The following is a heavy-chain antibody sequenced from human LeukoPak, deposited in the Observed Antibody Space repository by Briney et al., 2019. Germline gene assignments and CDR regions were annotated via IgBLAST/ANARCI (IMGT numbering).Heavy chain of an antibody. D-gene: IGHD3-3*01. CDR3: AKDPDYDFWSGYSSLGTYFDY. CDR1: GFTFSSLW. V-gene: IGHV3-7*03. J-gene: IGHJ4*02. CDR2: IRQDGNDK. Sequence: PGGSLRLSCAGSGFTFSSLWMSWVRQAPGKGLEWVANIRQDGNDKHYVDSVKGRFTISRDNSKNTLYLQMNSLRAEDTAVYYCAKDPDYDFWSGYSSLGTYFDYWGQGTLVTVSS.